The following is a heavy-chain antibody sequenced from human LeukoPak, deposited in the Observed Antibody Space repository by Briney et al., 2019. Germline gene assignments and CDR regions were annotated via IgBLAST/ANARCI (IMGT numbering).Heavy chain of an antibody. Sequence: GGSLRLSCAASGFAFSSYAMHWVRQAPGKGLEWVAVISYDGSNKYYADSVKGRFTISRDNSKNTLYLQMNSLRAEDTAVYYCARDGVECSSTSCYQMNWLDPWGQGTLVTVSS. CDR1: GFAFSSYA. J-gene: IGHJ5*02. CDR2: ISYDGSNK. D-gene: IGHD2-2*01. V-gene: IGHV3-30*01. CDR3: ARDGVECSSTSCYQMNWLDP.